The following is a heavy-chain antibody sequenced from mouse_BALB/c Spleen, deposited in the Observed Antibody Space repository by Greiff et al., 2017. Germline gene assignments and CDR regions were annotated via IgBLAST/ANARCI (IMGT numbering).Heavy chain of an antibody. CDR3: ARGGYSYWYFDV. CDR2: ISSGSSTI. CDR1: GFTFSSFG. Sequence: EVKLQESGGGLVQPGGSRKLSCAASGFTFSSFGMHWVRQAPEKGLEWVAYISSGSSTIYYADTVKGRFTISRDNTKNTLFLQMTSLRSEDTAMYYCARGGYSYWYFDVWGAGTTVTVSS. V-gene: IGHV5-17*02. D-gene: IGHD2-3*01. J-gene: IGHJ1*01.